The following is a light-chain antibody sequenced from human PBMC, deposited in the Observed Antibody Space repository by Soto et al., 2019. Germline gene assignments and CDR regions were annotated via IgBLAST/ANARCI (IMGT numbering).Light chain of an antibody. Sequence: DIQMPQSPSPLASSVGDRVTITCRARQSIRSWLAWYQQKPGKAPKLLIYKASSLESGVPSRFSGSGSGTEFTLTISSLQPDDVATYYCQQYNTYSCTFGQGTKVEIK. J-gene: IGKJ1*01. V-gene: IGKV1-5*03. CDR3: QQYNTYSCT. CDR1: QSIRSW. CDR2: KAS.